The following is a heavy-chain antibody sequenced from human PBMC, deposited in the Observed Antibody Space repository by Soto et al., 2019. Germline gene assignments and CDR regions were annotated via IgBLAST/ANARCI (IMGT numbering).Heavy chain of an antibody. J-gene: IGHJ5*02. Sequence: QVQLQQWGAGLLKPSETLSLTCAVYGGSFSGYYWSWIRQPPGKGLEWIGEINHSGSTNYNPSLKSRVTISVDTSKNQFSLKLSSVTAAATAVYYCAGHQSALAVSTRGVQLARTYWFDPWGQGTLVTVSS. CDR1: GGSFSGYY. V-gene: IGHV4-34*01. D-gene: IGHD6-13*01. CDR2: INHSGST. CDR3: AGHQSALAVSTRGVQLARTYWFDP.